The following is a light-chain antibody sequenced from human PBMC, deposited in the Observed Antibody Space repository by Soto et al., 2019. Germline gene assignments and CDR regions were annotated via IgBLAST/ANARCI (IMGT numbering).Light chain of an antibody. CDR3: QQRSNWPPVT. V-gene: IGKV3-15*01. CDR1: QTIRSS. J-gene: IGKJ4*01. CDR2: GAS. Sequence: EVVMTQSPATLSVSLGERATLSCRASQTIRSSLAWYQQKPGQAPRLLIYGASTRATDIPARFGGSGSGTECTVTSSSLEPEDFGVYYGQQRSNWPPVTFCGGSKVEIK.